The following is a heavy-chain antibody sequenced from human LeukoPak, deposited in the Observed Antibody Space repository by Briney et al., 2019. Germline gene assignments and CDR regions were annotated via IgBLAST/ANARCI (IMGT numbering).Heavy chain of an antibody. CDR1: GGSFSGYY. J-gene: IGHJ4*02. V-gene: IGHV4-34*01. D-gene: IGHD3-22*01. Sequence: SETLSLTCAVYGGSFSGYYWSWIRQPPGKGLEWIGEINHSGSTNYNPSLKSRVTISVDTSKNQFSLKLSSVTAADTAVYYCARGGYEYDSSGHNYFDYWGQGSQVTVSS. CDR2: INHSGST. CDR3: ARGGYEYDSSGHNYFDY.